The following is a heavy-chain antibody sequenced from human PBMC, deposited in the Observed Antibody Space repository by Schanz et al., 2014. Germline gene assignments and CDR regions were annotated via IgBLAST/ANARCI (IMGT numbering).Heavy chain of an antibody. V-gene: IGHV1-69*04. J-gene: IGHJ4*02. D-gene: IGHD3-22*01. CDR1: GGTYNNYA. Sequence: QVQLVQSGAEMKKPGSSVKVSCKASGGTYNNYALSWVRQAPGQGLEWMGRFIPLIDTADYAEKFQGRVTITADKFTNSAYMELSSLTSEDTAVYYCVRDGDERLVVIFDQWGQGTLVTVSS. CDR3: VRDGDERLVVIFDQ. CDR2: FIPLIDTA.